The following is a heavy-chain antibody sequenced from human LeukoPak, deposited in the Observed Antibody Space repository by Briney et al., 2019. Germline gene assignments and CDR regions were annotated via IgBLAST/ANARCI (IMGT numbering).Heavy chain of an antibody. CDR1: GFTFSRYA. CDR3: AKGITIVGVAKYFDY. J-gene: IGHJ4*02. CDR2: ISDSGVNT. Sequence: GGSLRLSCAASGFTFSRYAMTWVRQAPGKGLEWVSGISDSGVNTDYADSVKGRFTISRDNSKNTLYLQMNSLRAEDTAVYYCAKGITIVGVAKYFDYWGQGTVVTVSS. D-gene: IGHD3-3*01. V-gene: IGHV3-23*01.